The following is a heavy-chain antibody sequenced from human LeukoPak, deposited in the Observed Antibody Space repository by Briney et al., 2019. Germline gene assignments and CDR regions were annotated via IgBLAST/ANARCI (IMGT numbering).Heavy chain of an antibody. D-gene: IGHD3-22*01. CDR3: ARGPSRHYYDSSGRENFDY. J-gene: IGHJ4*02. CDR2: ISAYNGNT. Sequence: VASVKVSCKASGYTFTSYGISWVRQAPGQGLEWMGWISAYNGNTNYAQKLQGRVTMTTDTSTSTAYMELRSLRSDDTAVYYCARGPSRHYYDSSGRENFDYWGQGTLVTVSS. CDR1: GYTFTSYG. V-gene: IGHV1-18*01.